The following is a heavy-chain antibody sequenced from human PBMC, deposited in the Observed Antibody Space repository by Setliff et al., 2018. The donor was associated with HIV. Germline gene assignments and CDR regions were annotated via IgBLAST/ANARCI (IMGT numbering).Heavy chain of an antibody. V-gene: IGHV3-43D*03. Sequence: GGSLRLSCAASGFTFDDYAMYCVRQAPGKALEWVSLINWNGGRTFYSDSVKGRFTISRDNSENFLYLQMHSLRLDDTAIYYCAKTTGSVLGTYYFDSWGQGTRVTVSS. CDR1: GFTFDDYA. CDR2: INWNGGRT. D-gene: IGHD3-16*01. CDR3: AKTTGSVLGTYYFDS. J-gene: IGHJ4*02.